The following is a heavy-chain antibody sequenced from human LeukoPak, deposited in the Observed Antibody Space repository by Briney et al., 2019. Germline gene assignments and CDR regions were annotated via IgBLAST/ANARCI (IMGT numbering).Heavy chain of an antibody. CDR2: IIPILGTA. CDR1: GYTFTGYY. Sequence: ASVKVSCKASGYTFTGYYMHWVRQAPGQGLEWMGGIIPILGTANYAQKFQGRVTITRNTSISTAFMELSSLRSEGTAVYYCARRAVGNSYYHSMDVWGKGTTVTVSS. V-gene: IGHV1-2*02. D-gene: IGHD6-19*01. J-gene: IGHJ6*03. CDR3: ARRAVGNSYYHSMDV.